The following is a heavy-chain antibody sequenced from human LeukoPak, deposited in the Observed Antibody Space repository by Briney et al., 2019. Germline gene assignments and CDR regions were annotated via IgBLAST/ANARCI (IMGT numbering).Heavy chain of an antibody. CDR3: ATSDTVSTYNWFDP. CDR2: IRYSGST. D-gene: IGHD5/OR15-5a*01. Sequence: PSETLSLTCTVSGGSISSNTYFWGWIRRPPGKGLEWIGSIRYSGSTYYNPSLKSRVTISVDTSNNQFSLHLTSLTAADTAVYYCATSDTVSTYNWFDPWGLGTLVTDS. V-gene: IGHV4-39*01. J-gene: IGHJ5*02. CDR1: GGSISSNTYF.